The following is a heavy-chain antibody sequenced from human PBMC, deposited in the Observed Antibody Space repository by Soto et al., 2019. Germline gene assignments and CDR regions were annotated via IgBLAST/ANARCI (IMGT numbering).Heavy chain of an antibody. CDR1: GFTFSSYS. V-gene: IGHV3-48*01. J-gene: IGHJ1*01. CDR3: ARGRYCSGGSCYYDYFQH. CDR2: ISSSSSTI. D-gene: IGHD2-15*01. Sequence: EVQLVESGGGLVQPGGSLRLSCAASGFTFSSYSMNWVRQAPGKGLEWVSYISSSSSTIYYADSVKGRFTISRDNAKHSLYMQMNSLRAEDTAVYYCARGRYCSGGSCYYDYFQHWGQGTLVTVSS.